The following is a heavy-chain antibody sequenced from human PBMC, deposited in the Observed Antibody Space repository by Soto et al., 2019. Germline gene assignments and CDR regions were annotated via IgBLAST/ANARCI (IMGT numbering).Heavy chain of an antibody. CDR3: ARTPPWYDSSGYLDY. D-gene: IGHD3-22*01. V-gene: IGHV3-66*01. J-gene: IGHJ4*02. CDR2: IYSGGST. CDR1: GFTVSSNY. Sequence: PGGSLRLSCAASGFTVSSNYMSWVRQAPGKGLEWVSVIYSGGSTYYADSVKGRFTISRDNSKNTLYLQMNSLRAEDTAVYYCARTPPWYDSSGYLDYWGQGTLVTVSS.